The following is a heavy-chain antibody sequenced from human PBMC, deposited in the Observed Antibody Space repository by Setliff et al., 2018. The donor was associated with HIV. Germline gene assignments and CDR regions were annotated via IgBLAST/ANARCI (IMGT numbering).Heavy chain of an antibody. V-gene: IGHV3-33*08. D-gene: IGHD6-13*01. Sequence: PGGSLRLSCTVVGFTIENFDMHWFRQAPGKGLEWVAVIWYDGSNKYYLDSVKGRFTISRDNSKNTLYLQMNSLRAEDTAVYYCARGFSSSWYYYHMDVWGKGTTVTVSS. CDR1: GFTIENFD. J-gene: IGHJ6*03. CDR3: ARGFSSSWYYYHMDV. CDR2: IWYDGSNK.